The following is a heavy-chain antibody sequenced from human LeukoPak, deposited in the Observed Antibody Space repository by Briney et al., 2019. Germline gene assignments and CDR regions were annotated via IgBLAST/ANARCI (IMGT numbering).Heavy chain of an antibody. J-gene: IGHJ4*02. Sequence: SGTLSLTCAVSGCSISSGNWWSWVRQPPGKGLEWIGEICDSGSTNYNPPLRSRVTRSVDNSKSQFSLNLSSVTAADTAVYYCARLKAVGGSGSYYFDYWGQGTLVTVSS. CDR3: ARLKAVGGSGSYYFDY. CDR2: ICDSGST. CDR1: GCSISSGNW. V-gene: IGHV4-4*02. D-gene: IGHD3-10*01.